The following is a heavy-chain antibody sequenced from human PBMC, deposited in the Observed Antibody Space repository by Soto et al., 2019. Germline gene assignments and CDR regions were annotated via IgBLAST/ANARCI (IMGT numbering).Heavy chain of an antibody. CDR1: VFTFSVYE. D-gene: IGHD3-10*01. CDR3: ARDIPLWRYGMDV. V-gene: IGHV3-48*03. Sequence: WGSLLLSCAPYVFTFSVYEMSWVRQAPGKGLEWVSYISSSGSTIYYADSVKGRFTISRDNAKNSLYLQMNSLRAEDTAVYYCARDIPLWRYGMDVWEQGTTVTVSS. CDR2: ISSSGSTI. J-gene: IGHJ6*01.